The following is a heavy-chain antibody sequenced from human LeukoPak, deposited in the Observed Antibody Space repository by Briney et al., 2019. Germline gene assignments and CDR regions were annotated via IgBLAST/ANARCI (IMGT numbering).Heavy chain of an antibody. CDR2: IYSGGST. CDR1: GFTFSDYY. J-gene: IGHJ4*02. Sequence: PGGSLRLSCAASGFTFSDYYMSWIRQAPGKGLEWVSVIYSGGSTYYADSVKGRFTISRDNSKNTLYLQMNSLRAGDTAVYYCARVDYGDYAPYFDYWGQGTLVTVSS. CDR3: ARVDYGDYAPYFDY. V-gene: IGHV3-66*01. D-gene: IGHD4-17*01.